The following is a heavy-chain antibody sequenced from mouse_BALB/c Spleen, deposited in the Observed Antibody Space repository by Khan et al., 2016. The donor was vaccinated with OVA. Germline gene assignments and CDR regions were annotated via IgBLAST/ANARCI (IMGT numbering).Heavy chain of an antibody. CDR2: FLPGSGNA. V-gene: IGHV1-9*01. D-gene: IGHD1-1*01. Sequence: VELVESGAELMKPGASVKISCKATGYTFSNYWIEWVKQRPGHGLEWIGEFLPGSGNANYNERFKGKATFASDASSTTAFMQLSSLTSEDSAVYFWARVKYGSRDYFESWGQGTILTVSS. CDR3: ARVKYGSRDYFES. J-gene: IGHJ2*01. CDR1: GYTFSNYW.